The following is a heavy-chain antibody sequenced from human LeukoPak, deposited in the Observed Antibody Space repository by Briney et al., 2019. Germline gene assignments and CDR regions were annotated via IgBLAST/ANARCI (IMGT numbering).Heavy chain of an antibody. CDR2: TWYDGSNK. J-gene: IGHJ4*02. V-gene: IGHV3-33*03. CDR1: GFTFSSYG. Sequence: GGSLSLSCAASGFTFSSYGMHWVRQAPGKGLEWVAVTWYDGSNKYYAESVTGRFTISRDNAKNSLYLQMNSLSAEDTAVYYCVRAGYTYGFDYWGQGTLVTVSS. CDR3: VRAGYTYGFDY. D-gene: IGHD5-18*01.